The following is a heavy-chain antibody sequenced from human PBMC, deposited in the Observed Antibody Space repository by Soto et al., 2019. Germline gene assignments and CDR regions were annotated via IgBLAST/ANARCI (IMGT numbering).Heavy chain of an antibody. V-gene: IGHV4-59*01. J-gene: IGHJ5*02. CDR2: IYYSGST. D-gene: IGHD3-3*01. CDR3: ARETRITIFGVVPQNWLDP. CDR1: GGSISSYY. Sequence: SETLSLTCTVSGGSISSYYWSWIRQPPGKGLEWIGYIYYSGSTNYNPSLKSRVTISVDTSKNQFSLKLSSVTAADTAVYYCARETRITIFGVVPQNWLDPWGQGTLVTVSS.